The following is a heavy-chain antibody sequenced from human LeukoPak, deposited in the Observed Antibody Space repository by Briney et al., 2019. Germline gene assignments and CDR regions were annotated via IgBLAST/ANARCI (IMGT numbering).Heavy chain of an antibody. CDR1: GGSISTYY. CDR3: AREEVTIFGVVINDY. D-gene: IGHD3-3*01. Sequence: PSETLSLTCSVTGGSISTYYWTWIRQPAGKGLEWIGRIYTSGSTNYNPSLKSRVTMSVDTSKNQFSLKLSSVTAADTAVYYCAREEVTIFGVVINDYWGQGTLVTVSS. J-gene: IGHJ4*02. CDR2: IYTSGST. V-gene: IGHV4-4*07.